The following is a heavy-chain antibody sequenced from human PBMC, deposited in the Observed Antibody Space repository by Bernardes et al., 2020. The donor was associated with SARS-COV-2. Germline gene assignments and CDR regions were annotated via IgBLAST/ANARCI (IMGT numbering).Heavy chain of an antibody. D-gene: IGHD6-13*01. V-gene: IGHV4-39*01. J-gene: IGHJ5*02. CDR2: IYYSGST. Sequence: SEPLSLTCTVSGGSISSSSYYWGWLRQPPGKGLEWIGSIYYSGSTYYNPSLKSRVTISVDTSKNRFSLRLSSVTAADTAVYYCARSPGYSSSWYASGNWFDPWGQGTLVTVSS. CDR1: GGSISSSSYY. CDR3: ARSPGYSSSWYASGNWFDP.